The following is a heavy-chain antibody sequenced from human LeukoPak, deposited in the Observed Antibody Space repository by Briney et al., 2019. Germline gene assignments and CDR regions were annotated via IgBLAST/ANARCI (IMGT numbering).Heavy chain of an antibody. Sequence: KPSETLSLTXTVSGGSISSSGYYWGWIRQPPGKGLEWIGYIYYSGSTNYNPSLKSRVTISVDTSKNQFSLKLSSVTAADTAVYYCARVALWSGYINDNAFDIWGQGTMVTVSS. J-gene: IGHJ3*02. D-gene: IGHD3-3*01. V-gene: IGHV4-61*08. CDR2: IYYSGST. CDR3: ARVALWSGYINDNAFDI. CDR1: GGSISSSGYY.